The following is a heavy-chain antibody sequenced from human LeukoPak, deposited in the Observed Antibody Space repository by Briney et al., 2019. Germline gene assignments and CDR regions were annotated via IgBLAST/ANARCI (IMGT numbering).Heavy chain of an antibody. Sequence: SETLSLTCTVSGGSISSYYWSWIRQPPGKGLEWIGYIYYSGSTNYNPSLKSRVTISVDTSKNQFSLKLTSVTAADTAVYYCATRGTASSGSYYFDYWGQGTLVTVSS. CDR3: ATRGTASSGSYYFDY. CDR2: IYYSGST. CDR1: GGSISSYY. V-gene: IGHV4-59*08. J-gene: IGHJ4*02. D-gene: IGHD6-19*01.